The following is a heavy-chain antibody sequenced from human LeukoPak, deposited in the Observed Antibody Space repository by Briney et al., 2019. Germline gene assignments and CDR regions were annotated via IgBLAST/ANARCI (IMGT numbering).Heavy chain of an antibody. CDR1: GFTFSNTW. V-gene: IGHV3-7*01. CDR2: INPDGSTK. CDR3: ARDQTGSLDY. Sequence: GGSLRLSCAASGFTFSNTWMAWVRQARGKGLEWVANINPDGSTKQYVDSVKGRFTIYRDNAKNSLHLQMNSLTAEDTAVYYCARDQTGSLDYWGQGTLLTVSS. J-gene: IGHJ4*02. D-gene: IGHD1-26*01.